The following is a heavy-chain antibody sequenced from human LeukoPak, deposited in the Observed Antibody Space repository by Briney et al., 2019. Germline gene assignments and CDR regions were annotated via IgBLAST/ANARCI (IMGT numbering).Heavy chain of an antibody. CDR1: GYTFTSYG. J-gene: IGHJ5*02. D-gene: IGHD6-13*01. CDR2: INAGNGNT. Sequence: ASVNVSCKASGYTFTSYGISWVRQAPGQRLEWMGWINAGNGNTKYSQKFQGRVTITRDTSASTAYMELSSLRSEDTAVYYCARDVGYSRTPNWFDPWGQGTLVTVSS. V-gene: IGHV1-3*01. CDR3: ARDVGYSRTPNWFDP.